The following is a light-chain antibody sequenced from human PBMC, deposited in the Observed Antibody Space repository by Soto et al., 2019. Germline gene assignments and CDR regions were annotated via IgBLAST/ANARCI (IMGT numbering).Light chain of an antibody. J-gene: IGLJ1*01. CDR3: GSWDSSLSAYV. CDR2: DDN. CDR1: SSNIGGNS. V-gene: IGLV1-51*01. Sequence: QSVLTQPPSVSAAPGQKVAISCSGSSSNIGGNSVSWYQQLPGTAPKLLIYDDNKRPSGIPDRFSGSKSGTSATLGITGFQTGDEADYYCGSWDSSLSAYVFGTGTRSP.